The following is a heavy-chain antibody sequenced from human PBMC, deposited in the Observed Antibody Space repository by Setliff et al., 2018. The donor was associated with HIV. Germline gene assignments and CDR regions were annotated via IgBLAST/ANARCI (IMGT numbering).Heavy chain of an antibody. J-gene: IGHJ4*02. CDR3: ARVGSYWSTFDY. D-gene: IGHD1-26*01. V-gene: IGHV7-4-1*02. Sequence: ASVKVSCKASRGTFSTHAINWVRQAPGQGLEWMGGINTETGNPMYAQGFRGRFVFSLDTSVSTAYLQITSLKTEDTAMYYCARVGSYWSTFDYWGQGALVTV. CDR1: RGTFSTHA. CDR2: INTETGNP.